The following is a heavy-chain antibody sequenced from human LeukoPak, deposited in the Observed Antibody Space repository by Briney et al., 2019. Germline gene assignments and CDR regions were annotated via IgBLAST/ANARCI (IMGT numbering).Heavy chain of an antibody. CDR3: AKYYNESSGYLYYFDY. CDR1: GFTVSSNY. J-gene: IGHJ4*02. Sequence: PGGSLRLSCAASGFTVSSNYMSWVRQAPGKGLEWVSVIYSGGSTYYADSVKGRFTISRDNSKNTLYLQMNSLRAEDTAVYYCAKYYNESSGYLYYFDYWGQGTLVTVSS. D-gene: IGHD3-22*01. V-gene: IGHV3-53*01. CDR2: IYSGGST.